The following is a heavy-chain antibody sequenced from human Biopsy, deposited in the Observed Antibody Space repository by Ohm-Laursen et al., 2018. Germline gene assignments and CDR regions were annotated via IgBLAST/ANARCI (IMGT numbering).Heavy chain of an antibody. CDR2: ITGSSSTI. D-gene: IGHD2-21*01. V-gene: IGHV3-48*03. CDR3: TRLAYYYYYGMDV. J-gene: IGHJ6*02. Sequence: GSLRLSCAASGFTFNSHEMNWVRQAPGKGLGWISYITGSSSTIYYADSVKGRFTISRDNAKNSLYLQRNSLRAEDTAVYYCTRLAYYYYYGMDVWGQGTTVTVSS. CDR1: GFTFNSHE.